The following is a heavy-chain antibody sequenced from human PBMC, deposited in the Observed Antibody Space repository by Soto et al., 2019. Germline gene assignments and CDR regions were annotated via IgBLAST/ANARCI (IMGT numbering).Heavy chain of an antibody. CDR2: IIPIFGTA. CDR3: ATYEAVAGTDVVGAFDI. J-gene: IGHJ3*02. V-gene: IGHV1-69*13. CDR1: GYTFTSYG. Sequence: QVQLVQSGAEVKKPGASVKVSCKASGYTFTSYGISWVRQAPGQGLEWMGGIIPIFGTANYAQKFQGRVTITADESTSTAYMELSSLRSEDTAVYYCATYEAVAGTDVVGAFDIWGQGTMVTVSS. D-gene: IGHD6-19*01.